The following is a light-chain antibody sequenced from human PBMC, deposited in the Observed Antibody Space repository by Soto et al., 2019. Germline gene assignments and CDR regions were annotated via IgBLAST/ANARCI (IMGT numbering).Light chain of an antibody. Sequence: DIVMTQSPDSLAVSLGERATINCKSSQSVLYSSNNKNYLAWYQQKPGQPPELLIYWASTRESGVPDRFSGSGSATDFTLTISSLQAEEVAVYYCQQYYSSPYTFGQGTKLEIK. CDR1: QSVLYSSNNKNY. J-gene: IGKJ2*01. CDR2: WAS. V-gene: IGKV4-1*01. CDR3: QQYYSSPYT.